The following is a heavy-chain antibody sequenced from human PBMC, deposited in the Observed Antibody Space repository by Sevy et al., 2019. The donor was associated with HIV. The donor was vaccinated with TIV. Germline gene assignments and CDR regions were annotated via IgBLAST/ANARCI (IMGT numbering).Heavy chain of an antibody. Sequence: GGSLRLSCAASGFTFASYSLHWVRQAPGKGLEWVSLISQAYDGNKMYYTDSVRGRFTISRDDSKSTLYLQLNSLRAEDTAVYYCASDNNAYFFLDYWGQGTLVTVSS. V-gene: IGHV3-30-3*01. CDR3: ASDNNAYFFLDY. J-gene: IGHJ4*02. CDR1: GFTFASYS. D-gene: IGHD3-16*01. CDR2: ISQAYDGNKM.